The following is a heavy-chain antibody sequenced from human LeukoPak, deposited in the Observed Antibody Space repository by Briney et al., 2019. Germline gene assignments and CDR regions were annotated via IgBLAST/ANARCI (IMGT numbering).Heavy chain of an antibody. Sequence: GGSLRLSCSASGFTFSSSAMHWVRQAPGKGLEYVSSISSNGGSTYYADSVKGRFTISRDNSKNTLYLQMSSLRAEDTAVYYCVKSTLGYYDSSGYPDYWGQGTLVTVSS. CDR1: GFTFSSSA. CDR3: VKSTLGYYDSSGYPDY. J-gene: IGHJ4*02. V-gene: IGHV3-64D*06. D-gene: IGHD3-22*01. CDR2: ISSNGGST.